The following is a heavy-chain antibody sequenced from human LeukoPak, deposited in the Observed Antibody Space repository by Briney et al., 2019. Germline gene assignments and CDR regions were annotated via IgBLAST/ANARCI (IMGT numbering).Heavy chain of an antibody. CDR2: ISGSGDTS. CDR1: GXTFRKYA. J-gene: IGHJ4*02. CDR3: ATLYSDYGDY. Sequence: PGGSLRLSCAASGXTFRKYAMSWVRQAPGKGLEWVSRISGSGDTSNYADSVRGRFTISRDNSRNTLYLQMNSLRAGDTAVYYCATLYSDYGDYWGQGAVVTVSS. D-gene: IGHD1-26*01. V-gene: IGHV3-23*01.